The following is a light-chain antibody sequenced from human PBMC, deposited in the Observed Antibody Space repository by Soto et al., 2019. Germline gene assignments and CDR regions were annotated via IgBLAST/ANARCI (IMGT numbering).Light chain of an antibody. CDR1: ISDVGGYNY. CDR2: EVS. V-gene: IGLV2-14*01. CDR3: SSYTSSSPLSV. J-gene: IGLJ1*01. Sequence: QSALTQPASVSGSPGQSSTISCTGTISDVGGYNYVSWYQQHPVKAPKLLIYEVSNLPSGVSNRFSGSKSGDTASLTISGLHAEDEADYYCSSYTSSSPLSVFGTGPNLTVL.